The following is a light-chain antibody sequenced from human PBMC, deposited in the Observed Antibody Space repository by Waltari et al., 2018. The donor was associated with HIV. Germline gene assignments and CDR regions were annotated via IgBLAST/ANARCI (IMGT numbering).Light chain of an antibody. Sequence: DIVLTQSPLSLPVTPGEPASISCRASQSLLHNNGYNYLAWYLQRPGQSPQLLIYLASHRASGVPERFSGSGSGTNFTLKISRVEAEDVGIYFCLQLLHTPRLSFGPGTKLDI. J-gene: IGKJ3*01. CDR2: LAS. V-gene: IGKV2-28*01. CDR1: QSLLHNNGYNY. CDR3: LQLLHTPRLS.